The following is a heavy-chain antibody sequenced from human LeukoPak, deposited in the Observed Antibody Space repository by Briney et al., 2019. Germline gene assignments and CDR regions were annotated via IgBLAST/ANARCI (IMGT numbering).Heavy chain of an antibody. Sequence: SQTLSLTCTVSGGSISNDRKHWSWIRHHSGKGLEWMGYIHYSGRSYYNPSLKSRVTVSVDTSKNQFSLKLTSVTAADTAVYYCARVSGFGDPDYDAFDIWGQGTMVAVSS. CDR3: ARVSGFGDPDYDAFDI. CDR1: GGSISNDRKH. V-gene: IGHV4-31*03. CDR2: IHYSGRS. D-gene: IGHD3-10*01. J-gene: IGHJ3*02.